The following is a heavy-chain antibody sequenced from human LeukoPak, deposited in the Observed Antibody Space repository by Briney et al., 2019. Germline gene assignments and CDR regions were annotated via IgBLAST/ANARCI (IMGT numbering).Heavy chain of an antibody. CDR2: ISYSGTT. CDR1: GGSLSSGGFY. Sequence: SQTPSLTCTVSGGSLSSGGFYWSWIRQHPGKGLEWIGYISYSGTTYYNPPLKSRVAISVDTSKNLFSLELSSVTAADTAVYYCANYGSGSYRFDPWGQGTLVTVSS. V-gene: IGHV4-31*03. CDR3: ANYGSGSYRFDP. J-gene: IGHJ5*02. D-gene: IGHD3-10*01.